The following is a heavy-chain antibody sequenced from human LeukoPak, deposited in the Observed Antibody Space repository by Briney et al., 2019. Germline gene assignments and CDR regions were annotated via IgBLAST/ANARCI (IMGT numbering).Heavy chain of an antibody. Sequence: GGSLRLSCAASGFTFSSYGMHWVRQAPGKGLEWVAVIWYDGSNKYYADSVKGRFTISRDNSKNTLYLQMNSLRAEDTAVYYCAKVGYGDYYFDYWGQGTLVTVSS. CDR1: GFTFSSYG. CDR2: IWYDGSNK. V-gene: IGHV3-33*06. CDR3: AKVGYGDYYFDY. J-gene: IGHJ4*02. D-gene: IGHD4-17*01.